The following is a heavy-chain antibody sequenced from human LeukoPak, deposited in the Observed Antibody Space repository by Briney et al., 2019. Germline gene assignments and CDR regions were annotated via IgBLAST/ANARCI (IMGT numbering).Heavy chain of an antibody. J-gene: IGHJ4*02. CDR1: GGSFSGYY. CDR2: INHSGST. V-gene: IGHV4-34*01. D-gene: IGHD2-15*01. Sequence: SETLSLTCAVYGGSFSGYYWSWIRQPPGKGLEWIGEINHSGSTNYNPSLKSRVTISVDTSKNQFSLKLSSVTAADTAVYYCARRAGYCSGGSCYTSRIFDYWGQGTLVTVSS. CDR3: ARRAGYCSGGSCYTSRIFDY.